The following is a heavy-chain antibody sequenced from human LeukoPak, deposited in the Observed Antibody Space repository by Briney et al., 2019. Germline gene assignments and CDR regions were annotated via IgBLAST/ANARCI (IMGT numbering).Heavy chain of an antibody. CDR1: GGSIRGYH. J-gene: IGHJ6*03. V-gene: IGHV4-59*01. Sequence: SETLSLTCNVSGGSIRGYHWSWIRQPPGKGLEWLGYIYYSGSSNYNPSLKSRVTISVDTSKNQFSLKLSSVTAADTAVYYCARVPRSYYYYYYMDVWGKGTTVTVSS. CDR3: ARVPRSYYYYYYMDV. CDR2: IYYSGSS.